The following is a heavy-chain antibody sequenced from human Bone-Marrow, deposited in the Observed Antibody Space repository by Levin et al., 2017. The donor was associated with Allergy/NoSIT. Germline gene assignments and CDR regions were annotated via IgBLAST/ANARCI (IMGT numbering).Heavy chain of an antibody. Sequence: GGSLRLSCAASGFTFSDYYMSWIRQAPGKGLEWISYISGSGTTTYYADSVKGRFTISRDNAKNSVYLQMNSLRAEDTAVYYCARAGNWGVFDYWGQGTLVTVSS. CDR3: ARAGNWGVFDY. CDR1: GFTFSDYY. D-gene: IGHD7-27*01. CDR2: ISGSGTTT. V-gene: IGHV3-11*01. J-gene: IGHJ4*02.